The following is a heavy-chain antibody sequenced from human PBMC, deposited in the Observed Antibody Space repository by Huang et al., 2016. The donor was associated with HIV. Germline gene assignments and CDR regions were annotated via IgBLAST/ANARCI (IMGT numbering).Heavy chain of an antibody. CDR1: GGSITSSNHY. D-gene: IGHD2-2*01. V-gene: IGHV4-39*01. CDR2: FYYSGDA. J-gene: IGHJ3*02. CDR3: ASGEYGKNAYDI. Sequence: QLHLQQSGPGLVRPSETLSLICTVSGGSITSSNHYWGWIRQTPGKGLEWIGNFYYSGDAYYTPSRKNRFSISMDTSKSQFSLGRSSVIATDTAVYYCASGEYGKNAYDIWGQGTVVTVSS.